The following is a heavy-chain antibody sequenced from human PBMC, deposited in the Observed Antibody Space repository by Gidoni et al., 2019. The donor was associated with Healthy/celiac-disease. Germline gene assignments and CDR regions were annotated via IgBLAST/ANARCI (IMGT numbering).Heavy chain of an antibody. CDR1: GGSISRSSYY. CDR3: ARRVPGYCSGGSCYGGGYYFDY. Sequence: QLQLQESGPGLVKPSETLSLTCTVSGGSISRSSYYWGGIRQPPGKGLRWIGSIYYSGSTYYNPSLKSRVTISVDTSKNQFSLKLSSVTAADTAVYYCARRVPGYCSGGSCYGGGYYFDYWGQGTLVTVSS. D-gene: IGHD2-15*01. J-gene: IGHJ4*02. CDR2: IYYSGST. V-gene: IGHV4-39*01.